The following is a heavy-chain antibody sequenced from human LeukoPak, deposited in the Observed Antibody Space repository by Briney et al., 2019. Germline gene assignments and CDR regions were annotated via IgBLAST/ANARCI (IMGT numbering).Heavy chain of an antibody. CDR1: GGSLSSYY. J-gene: IGHJ3*02. V-gene: IGHV4-59*01. D-gene: IGHD1-1*01. CDR3: ARDRRESTKPNDAFDI. Sequence: SETLSLTCSVSGGSLSSYYWSWIRQSPGKGLEWIGYICYTGSTNYNPSLESRVTISVDTSKKQLSLKLSSVTAADTAVYYCARDRRESTKPNDAFDIWGQGTMVTVSS. CDR2: ICYTGST.